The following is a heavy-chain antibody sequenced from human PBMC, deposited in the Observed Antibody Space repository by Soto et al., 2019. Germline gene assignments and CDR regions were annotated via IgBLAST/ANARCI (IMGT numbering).Heavy chain of an antibody. Sequence: ASVKVSCKASGYTFTSYGISWVRQAPGQGLEWMGWISAYNGNTNYAQKLQGRVTMTTDTSTSTAYMELRSLRSDDTAVYYCARSDYSSSPVPESYYYYYGMDVWGQGTTDTVSS. J-gene: IGHJ6*02. D-gene: IGHD6-6*01. V-gene: IGHV1-18*01. CDR3: ARSDYSSSPVPESYYYYYGMDV. CDR1: GYTFTSYG. CDR2: ISAYNGNT.